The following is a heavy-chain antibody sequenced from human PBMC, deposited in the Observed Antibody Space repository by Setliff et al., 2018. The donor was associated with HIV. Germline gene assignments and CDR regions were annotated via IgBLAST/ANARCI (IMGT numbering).Heavy chain of an antibody. CDR1: RDSINGHW. D-gene: IGHD2-2*01. J-gene: IGHJ6*03. Sequence: SETLSLTCTVSRDSINGHWWSWIRQPPGKGLEWTGSIHYSGITHYNPSLKSRLTMSVDTSKNQVSLKLTSVTAAGTAVYYCVRGFCSSTTCYEDYYYMDVWGKGSTVTVSS. CDR2: IHYSGIT. CDR3: VRGFCSSTTCYEDYYYMDV. V-gene: IGHV4-59*11.